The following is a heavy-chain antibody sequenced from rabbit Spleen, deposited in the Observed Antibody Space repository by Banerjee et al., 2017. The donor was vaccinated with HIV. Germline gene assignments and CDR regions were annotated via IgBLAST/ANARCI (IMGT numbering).Heavy chain of an antibody. CDR3: ARDVDTIYFRFTL. CDR1: GVSFSFSSY. D-gene: IGHD1-1*01. J-gene: IGHJ6*01. CDR2: IEVGSSDFT. V-gene: IGHV1S40*01. Sequence: QSLEESGGGLVQPGGSLTLSCKASGVSFSFSSYMCWVRQAPGKGLEWIACIEVGSSDFTYYATWAKGRFTISKTSSTTVTLQMTSLTAADTATYFCARDVDTIYFRFTLWGPGTLVTVS.